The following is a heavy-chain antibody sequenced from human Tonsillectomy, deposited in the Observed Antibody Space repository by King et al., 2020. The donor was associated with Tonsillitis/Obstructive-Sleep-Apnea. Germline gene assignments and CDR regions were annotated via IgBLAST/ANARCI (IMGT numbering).Heavy chain of an antibody. Sequence: TLKESGPTLVKPTQTLTLTCTFSGFSLSTSGVGVGWIRQPPGKALEWLALIYWDDDKLYSPSLKSSLTITKDTSKNQVVLTMTNMDPVDTATYYCSRTSIVPDYDDSSVYDYAFDIWGQGTMVTVSA. CDR2: IYWDDDK. V-gene: IGHV2-5*02. J-gene: IGHJ3*02. CDR1: GFSLSTSGVG. CDR3: SRTSIVPDYDDSSVYDYAFDI. D-gene: IGHD3-22*01.